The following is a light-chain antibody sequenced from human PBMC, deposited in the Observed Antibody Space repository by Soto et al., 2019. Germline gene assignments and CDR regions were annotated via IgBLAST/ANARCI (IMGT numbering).Light chain of an antibody. V-gene: IGKV1-6*01. J-gene: IGKJ2*01. Sequence: AIQMTQSPSSLSASVGDRVTITCRASQDIKNDLGWYQQKPGRTPKLLMYSASTLHTEVPSRFSGSGSGSVFTLTISCLQSEDFATYYCLQDYSYPFTFGQGTRLEIK. CDR1: QDIKND. CDR2: SAS. CDR3: LQDYSYPFT.